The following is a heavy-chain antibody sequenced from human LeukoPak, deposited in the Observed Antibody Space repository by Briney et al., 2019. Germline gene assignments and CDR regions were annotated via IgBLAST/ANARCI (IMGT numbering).Heavy chain of an antibody. Sequence: GGSLRLSCAASGFTFSSYSMYWVRQAPGKGLEWVSSISSSSSYIYYADSVKGRFTISRDNAKNSLYLQMNSLRAEDTAVYYCASRQPLLTRWGQGTLVTVSS. CDR2: ISSSSSYI. D-gene: IGHD2-21*02. J-gene: IGHJ4*02. CDR3: ASRQPLLTR. V-gene: IGHV3-21*01. CDR1: GFTFSSYS.